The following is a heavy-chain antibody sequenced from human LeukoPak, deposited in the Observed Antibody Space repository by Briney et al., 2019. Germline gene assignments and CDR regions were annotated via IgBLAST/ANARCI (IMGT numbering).Heavy chain of an antibody. J-gene: IGHJ4*02. D-gene: IGHD5-12*01. Sequence: GASVKVSCKASGYTFTSSDINWVRQATGQGLEWMGWMNPNSGNTGYAQKFQGRVTMTRNTSISTAYMELSSLRSEDTAVYYCASTPVRHPAYGGYDRNFDYWGQGTLVTVSS. CDR3: ASTPVRHPAYGGYDRNFDY. V-gene: IGHV1-8*01. CDR2: MNPNSGNT. CDR1: GYTFTSSD.